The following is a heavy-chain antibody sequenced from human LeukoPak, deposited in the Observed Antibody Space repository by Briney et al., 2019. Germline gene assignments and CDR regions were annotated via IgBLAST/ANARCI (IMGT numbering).Heavy chain of an antibody. CDR1: GGSFSGYY. D-gene: IGHD1-26*01. V-gene: IGHV4-30-4*01. Sequence: SETLSLTCAVYGGSFSGYYWSWIRQPPGKGLEWIGYIYYSGSTYYNPSLKSRVTISVDTSKNQFSLKLSSVTAADTAVYYCARETAEWELPRLYYFDYWGQGTLVTVSS. CDR2: IYYSGST. J-gene: IGHJ4*02. CDR3: ARETAEWELPRLYYFDY.